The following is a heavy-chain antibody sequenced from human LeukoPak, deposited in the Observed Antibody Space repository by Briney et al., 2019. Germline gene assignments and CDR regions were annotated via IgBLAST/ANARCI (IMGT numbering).Heavy chain of an antibody. CDR1: GFTVSSNY. CDR2: ISSSSSYI. J-gene: IGHJ4*02. V-gene: IGHV3-21*01. D-gene: IGHD3-22*01. Sequence: PGGSLRLSCAASGFTVSSNYMSWVRQAPGKGLEWVSSISSSSSYIYYADSVKGRFTISRDNAKNSLYLQMNSLSAEDTAVYYCARDHGPGNYYDSSAYYNYWGQGTLVTVSS. CDR3: ARDHGPGNYYDSSAYYNY.